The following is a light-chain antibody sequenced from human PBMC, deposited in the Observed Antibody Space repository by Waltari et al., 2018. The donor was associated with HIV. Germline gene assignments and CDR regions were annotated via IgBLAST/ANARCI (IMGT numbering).Light chain of an antibody. Sequence: QSVLTQPPSTSGTPGQRVTISCSGTRFNLGINTVTWYRQLPGTAPKLLIFGDIHRPSGVPDRFSGFKSGASASLAISYLQSEDEADYYCSSWDDSLRGLVFGGGTKLTVL. CDR2: GDI. J-gene: IGLJ2*01. CDR1: RFNLGINT. V-gene: IGLV1-44*01. CDR3: SSWDDSLRGLV.